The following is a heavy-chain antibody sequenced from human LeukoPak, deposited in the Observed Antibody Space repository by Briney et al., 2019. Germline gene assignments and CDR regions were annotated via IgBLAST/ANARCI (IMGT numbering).Heavy chain of an antibody. V-gene: IGHV3-30-3*01. J-gene: IGHJ3*01. CDR3: AREINAFDF. CDR2: ISYDGTDK. D-gene: IGHD5-24*01. Sequence: PGGSLRLSCAASGFTFSDSAMRWVRQAPGKGLEWVAFISYDGTDKFHTDSVKVRFTISRDNSKNPLYLQMDSLRAEDAGVYYCAREINAFDFWGQGTMVAVSS. CDR1: GFTFSDSA.